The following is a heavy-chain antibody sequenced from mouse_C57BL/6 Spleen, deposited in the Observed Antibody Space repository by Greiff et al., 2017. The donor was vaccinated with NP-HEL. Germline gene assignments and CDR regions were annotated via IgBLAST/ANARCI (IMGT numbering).Heavy chain of an antibody. J-gene: IGHJ1*03. D-gene: IGHD2-4*01. CDR3: ARGRAYYDYEWYFDV. Sequence: VHVKQSGAELVKPGASVKLSCTASGFNIKDYYMHWVKQRTEQGLEWIGRIDPEDGETKYAPKFQGKATITADTSSNTAYLQLSSLTSEDTAVYYCARGRAYYDYEWYFDVWGTGTTVTVSS. CDR2: IDPEDGET. V-gene: IGHV14-2*01. CDR1: GFNIKDYY.